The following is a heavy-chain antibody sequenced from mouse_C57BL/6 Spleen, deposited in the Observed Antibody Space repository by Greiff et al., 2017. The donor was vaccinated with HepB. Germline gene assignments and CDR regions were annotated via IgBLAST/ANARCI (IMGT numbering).Heavy chain of an antibody. CDR2: IYPGDGDT. J-gene: IGHJ2*01. V-gene: IGHV1-82*01. Sequence: QVQLKQSGPELVKPGASVKISCKASGYAFSSSWMNWVKQRPGKGLEWIGRIYPGDGDTNYNGKFKGKATLTADKSSSTAYMQLSSLTSEDSAVYFCARNNWDEDDYWGQGTTLTVSS. D-gene: IGHD4-1*01. CDR1: GYAFSSSW. CDR3: ARNNWDEDDY.